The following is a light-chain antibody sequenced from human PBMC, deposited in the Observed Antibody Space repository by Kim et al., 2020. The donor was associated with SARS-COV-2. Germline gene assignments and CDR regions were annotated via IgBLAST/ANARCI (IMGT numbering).Light chain of an antibody. J-gene: IGKJ5*01. CDR1: QDIRNV. V-gene: IGKV1-17*01. CDR3: LQHSTYPIT. Sequence: GSVRGKSTIPCRASQDIRNVLGWYQQNPGRAPKRLIYGASSLQSGVPSRFSGSGSGTEFTLTISSVQPEDFATYFCLQHSTYPITFGQGTRLEIK. CDR2: GAS.